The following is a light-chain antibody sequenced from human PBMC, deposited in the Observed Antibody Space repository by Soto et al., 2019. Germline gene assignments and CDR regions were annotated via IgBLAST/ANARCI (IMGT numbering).Light chain of an antibody. CDR3: GPTDDSLSGHWV. CDR1: SSNIGSEY. CDR2: RDN. J-gene: IGLJ3*02. V-gene: IGLV1-47*01. Sequence: QSVLTQPPSGSGAPGQRVTISCSGSSSNIGSEYVVWYHHLLRTAPKLLIFRDNQRPPGGPARCAASNSGTSASLAASGLRSADEEDYYCGPTDDSLSGHWVFGGGTKLTVL.